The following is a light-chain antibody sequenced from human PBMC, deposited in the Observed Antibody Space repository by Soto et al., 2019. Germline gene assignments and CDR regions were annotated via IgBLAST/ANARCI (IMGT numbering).Light chain of an antibody. CDR1: DNDVGVYNY. Sequence: QSALTQPVSVSGSPGQSITISCTGTDNDVGVYNYVSWYQQHPGKAPKLIIYDVTNRPSGVSNRFSGSKSGNTASLTISGLQAEDEADSYCSSYTTSTTRVFGGGTKLTVL. CDR2: DVT. J-gene: IGLJ3*02. CDR3: SSYTTSTTRV. V-gene: IGLV2-14*01.